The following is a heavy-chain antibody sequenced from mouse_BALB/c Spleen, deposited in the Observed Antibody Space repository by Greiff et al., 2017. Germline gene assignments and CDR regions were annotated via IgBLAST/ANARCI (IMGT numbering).Heavy chain of an antibody. J-gene: IGHJ4*01. Sequence: EVQLKESGPGLVKPSQSLSLTCTVTGYSITSDYAWNWIRQFPGNKLEWMGYISYSGSTSYNPSLKSRISITRDTSKNQFFLQLNSVTTEDTATYYCARRFYAMDYWGQGTSVTVSS. V-gene: IGHV3-2*02. CDR1: GYSITSDYA. CDR2: ISYSGST. CDR3: ARRFYAMDY.